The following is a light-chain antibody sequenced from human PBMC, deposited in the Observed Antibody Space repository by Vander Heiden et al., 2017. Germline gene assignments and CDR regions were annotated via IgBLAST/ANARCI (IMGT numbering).Light chain of an antibody. CDR1: QSVSSSY. Sequence: IVLTQPPGTLSLSPGERATLSCRASQSVSSSYLAWYQQKPGQAPRLLIYRASSRATGIPDRFSGSGSGTDFTLTISRLEPEDFAVYYCQQYGSSPRTFGQRTNVEIK. CDR2: RAS. J-gene: IGKJ1*01. CDR3: QQYGSSPRT. V-gene: IGKV3-20*01.